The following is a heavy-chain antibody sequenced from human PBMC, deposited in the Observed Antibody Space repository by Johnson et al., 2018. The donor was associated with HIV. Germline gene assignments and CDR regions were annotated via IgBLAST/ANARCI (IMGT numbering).Heavy chain of an antibody. CDR2: ISGSGGST. CDR3: ARGGWVFYAFDI. V-gene: IGHV3-23*04. CDR1: GFTFSSYA. D-gene: IGHD3-9*01. Sequence: MQLVESGGGLVQPGGSLRLSCAASGFTFSSYAMSWVRQAPGKGLEWVSAISGSGGSTYYADSVKCRFTISRDNSKNTLYLQMNSLRAGDTAVYYCARGGWVFYAFDIWGQGTMVTVSS. J-gene: IGHJ3*02.